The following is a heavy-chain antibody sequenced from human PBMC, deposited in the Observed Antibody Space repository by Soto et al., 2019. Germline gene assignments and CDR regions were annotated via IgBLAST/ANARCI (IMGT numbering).Heavy chain of an antibody. Sequence: SETLSLTCTVSGGSISSGGYYWSWIRQHPGKGLEWIGYIYYSGSTYYNPSLKSRVTISVDTSKNQLSLKLSSVTAADTAVYYCAKGIYYDFWSGYPGYFDYWGQGTLVTVSS. J-gene: IGHJ4*02. CDR3: AKGIYYDFWSGYPGYFDY. V-gene: IGHV4-31*03. CDR1: GGSISSGGYY. D-gene: IGHD3-3*01. CDR2: IYYSGST.